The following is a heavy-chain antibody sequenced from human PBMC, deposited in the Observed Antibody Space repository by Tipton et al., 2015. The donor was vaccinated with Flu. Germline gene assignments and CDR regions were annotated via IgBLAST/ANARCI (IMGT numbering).Heavy chain of an antibody. CDR2: IYYTGYR. D-gene: IGHD3-16*01. Sequence: TLSLTCSVSGGPITSSSYYWGWIRQPPGRPLEWVRSIYYTGYRYDNPSLKSRLAMSIDTSQSQFSLRLSSMTAADTAVYYCAKVKFGWVESWAQGTLVTVSS. CDR3: AKVKFGWVES. CDR1: GGPITSSSYY. J-gene: IGHJ5*01. V-gene: IGHV4-39*07.